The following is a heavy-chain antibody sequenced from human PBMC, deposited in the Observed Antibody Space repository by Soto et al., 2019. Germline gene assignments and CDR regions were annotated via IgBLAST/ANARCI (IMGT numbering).Heavy chain of an antibody. CDR2: IYYSGST. D-gene: IGHD6-13*01. CDR1: GGSISSYY. Sequence: QVQLQESGPGLVKPSETLSLTCTVSGGSISSYYWSWIRQPPGKGLEWIGYIYYSGSTNYNPSLXSXAXIXXDTSKNQFSLKLSSVTAADTAVYYCARRYGSSFDYWGQGTLVTVSS. J-gene: IGHJ4*02. CDR3: ARRYGSSFDY. V-gene: IGHV4-59*08.